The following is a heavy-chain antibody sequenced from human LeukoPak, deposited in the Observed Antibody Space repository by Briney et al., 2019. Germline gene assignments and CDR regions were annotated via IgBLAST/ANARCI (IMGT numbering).Heavy chain of an antibody. D-gene: IGHD6-13*01. CDR1: DGSSGYY. J-gene: IGHJ4*02. Sequence: PSETLSLTCAVYDGSSGYYWSWIRQPPGKGLEWIGEINHSGGTNHNPSLKSRVTISVDTSKNQFSLKMNSVTAADTAVYYCARAPSGEVESAARGDYLDYWGQGTLVTVSS. V-gene: IGHV4-34*01. CDR3: ARAPSGEVESAARGDYLDY. CDR2: INHSGGT.